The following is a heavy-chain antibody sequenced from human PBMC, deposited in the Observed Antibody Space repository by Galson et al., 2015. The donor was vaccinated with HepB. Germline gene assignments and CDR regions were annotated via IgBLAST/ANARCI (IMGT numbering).Heavy chain of an antibody. CDR1: GFTFSSHS. CDR3: AREGLGGESSGLIDH. J-gene: IGHJ4*02. V-gene: IGHV3-33*01. D-gene: IGHD3-22*01. Sequence: SLRLSCATSGFTFSSHSMHWVRQAPGKGLEWVAVIWYYGDNRYYSGSVNDRFTISRDISKNTLYLQMNSLRVEDTAVYFCAREGLGGESSGLIDHWGPGTLVTVSS. CDR2: IWYYGDNR.